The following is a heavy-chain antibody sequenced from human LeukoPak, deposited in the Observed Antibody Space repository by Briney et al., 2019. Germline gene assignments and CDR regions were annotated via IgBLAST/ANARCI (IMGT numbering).Heavy chain of an antibody. J-gene: IGHJ5*02. CDR2: IWYNGSNK. Sequence: PGGSLRLSCSASGFTFSNYAMHWVRQAPGKGLEWVADIWYNGSNKYYAESVKGRFTISRDNSKNTLYLQMNSLRAEDTAVYYCSRGGYGDYNNWFDPWGQGTLVIVSS. CDR1: GFTFSNYA. CDR3: SRGGYGDYNNWFDP. V-gene: IGHV3-33*08. D-gene: IGHD4-17*01.